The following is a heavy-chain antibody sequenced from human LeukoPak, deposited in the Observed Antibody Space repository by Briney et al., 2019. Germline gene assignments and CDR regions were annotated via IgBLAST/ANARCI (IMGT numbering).Heavy chain of an antibody. Sequence: SETLSLTCTVSGGSISSSSYYWGWIRQPPGKGLEWIGSVYYSGSTYYNPSLKSRVTISVDTSKNQFSLKLSSVTAADTAVYYCARDGDDFWSGYYVRYWGQGTLVTVSS. J-gene: IGHJ4*02. CDR1: GGSISSSSYY. CDR2: VYYSGST. D-gene: IGHD3-3*01. V-gene: IGHV4-39*07. CDR3: ARDGDDFWSGYYVRY.